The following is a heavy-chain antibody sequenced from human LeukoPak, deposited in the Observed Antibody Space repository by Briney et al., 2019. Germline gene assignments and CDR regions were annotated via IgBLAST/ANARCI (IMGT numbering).Heavy chain of an antibody. CDR3: AKDGDCSGGSCYDY. V-gene: IGHV1-69*01. J-gene: IGHJ4*02. CDR1: GGTFSSYA. D-gene: IGHD2-15*01. Sequence: ASVKVSCKASGGTFSSYAISWVRQAPGQGLEWMGGIIPIFGTANYAQKFQGRVTITADESTSTAYMELSSLRSEDTAVYYCAKDGDCSGGSCYDYWGQGTLVTVSS. CDR2: IIPIFGTA.